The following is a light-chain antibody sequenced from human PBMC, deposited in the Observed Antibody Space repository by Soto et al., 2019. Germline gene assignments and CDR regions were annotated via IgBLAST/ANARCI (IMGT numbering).Light chain of an antibody. CDR1: QSISSSF. CDR3: QQCGSSPET. Sequence: IVLKQSPGTLSLSPGQRATLSCRASQSISSSFLAWYQQKPGQAPRLLIYGASSRATGIPDRFSGSGSGTDFTLTISRLEPEDFAVYYCQQCGSSPETFGQGTKVDI. V-gene: IGKV3-20*01. J-gene: IGKJ1*01. CDR2: GAS.